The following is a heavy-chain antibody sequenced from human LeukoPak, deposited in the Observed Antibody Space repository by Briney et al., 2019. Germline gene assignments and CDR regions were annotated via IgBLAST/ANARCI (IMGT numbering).Heavy chain of an antibody. CDR2: INPNSGAT. V-gene: IGHV1-2*05. CDR3: AKIGSSHDFDY. Sequence: ASMKVSCKASGYTLTVYFIHWVRQAPGQGLEWMGRINPNSGATDYAQKFQGRVTMTRDTSISTAYMELSSLKSDDTVMYYCAKIGSSHDFDYWGQGTLITVSS. CDR1: GYTLTVYF. J-gene: IGHJ4*02. D-gene: IGHD1-26*01.